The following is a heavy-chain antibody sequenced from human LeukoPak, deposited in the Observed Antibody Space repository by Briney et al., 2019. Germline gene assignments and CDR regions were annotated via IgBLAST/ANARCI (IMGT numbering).Heavy chain of an antibody. Sequence: SETLSLTCSVSDDSITMYYWTWIRQPPGKGLEWIGYVNHTGSTNFNPSLNGRVSISRDTTNNLFSLRLRSVTAADTAVYFCARGRVSSSTWYSTYYYYFYMDVWGKGTTVTVSS. D-gene: IGHD1-1*01. CDR1: DDSITMYY. CDR3: ARGRVSSSTWYSTYYYYFYMDV. V-gene: IGHV4-59*01. J-gene: IGHJ6*03. CDR2: VNHTGST.